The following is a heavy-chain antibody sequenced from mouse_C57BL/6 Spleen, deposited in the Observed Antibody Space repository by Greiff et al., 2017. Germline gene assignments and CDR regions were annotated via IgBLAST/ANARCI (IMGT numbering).Heavy chain of an antibody. J-gene: IGHJ2*01. V-gene: IGHV1-69*01. CDR1: GYTFTSYW. Sequence: QVQLQQPGAELVMPGASVKLSCKASGYTFTSYWMHWVKQRPGQGLEWIGEIDPSDCYTNYNQKFKGKATLTVDKSSSTAYMQLSSLTSEDSAVYYCARGRIYDGDLDYWGKGTTLTVAS. D-gene: IGHD2-3*01. CDR3: ARGRIYDGDLDY. CDR2: IDPSDCYT.